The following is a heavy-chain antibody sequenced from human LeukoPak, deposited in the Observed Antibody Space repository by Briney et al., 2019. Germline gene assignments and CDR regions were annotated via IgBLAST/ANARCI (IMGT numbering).Heavy chain of an antibody. D-gene: IGHD3-3*01. CDR3: ARDVWSSPNWFDP. CDR1: GGSISSISDY. V-gene: IGHV4-39*07. J-gene: IGHJ5*02. CDR2: MYYSGST. Sequence: SETLSLTCTVSGGSISSISDYWGWIRQPPGKGLEWIASMYYSGSTHYNPSLKGRVTISVDTSKNQFSLKLSSVTAADTAVYYCARDVWSSPNWFDPWGQGTLVTVSS.